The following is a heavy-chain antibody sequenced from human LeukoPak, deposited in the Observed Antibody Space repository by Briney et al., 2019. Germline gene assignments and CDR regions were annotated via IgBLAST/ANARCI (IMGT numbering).Heavy chain of an antibody. J-gene: IGHJ3*02. D-gene: IGHD3-10*01. CDR2: MNPNSGNT. Sequence: ASVKVSCKDSGYTFTRYDINWVRQATGQGLAWMGWMNPNSGNTGYAPQFQGRVTMTRKPSISTAYMELSSLRSEDPAVHYCSRGDGSGSYSDAFDIWGQGTMVTVSS. V-gene: IGHV1-8*01. CDR3: SRGDGSGSYSDAFDI. CDR1: GYTFTRYD.